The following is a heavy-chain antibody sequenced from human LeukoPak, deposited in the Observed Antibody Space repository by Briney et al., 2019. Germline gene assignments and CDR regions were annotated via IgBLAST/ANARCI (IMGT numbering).Heavy chain of an antibody. J-gene: IGHJ2*01. CDR2: IYHSGST. CDR3: ARRRPSVDFAWYFDL. V-gene: IGHV4-30-2*02. D-gene: IGHD2-15*01. Sequence: SQTLSLTCTVSGGSISSGGYYWSWIRQPPGKGLEWIGYIYHSGSTYYNPSLKSRVTISVDRSKNQFSLKLSSVTAADTAVYYCARRRPSVDFAWYFDLWGRGTLVTVSS. CDR1: GGSISSGGYY.